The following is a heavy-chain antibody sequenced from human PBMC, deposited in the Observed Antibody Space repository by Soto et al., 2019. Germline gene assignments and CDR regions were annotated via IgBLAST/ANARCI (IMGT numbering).Heavy chain of an antibody. CDR2: IYYSGST. CDR3: ARMRRYTSGRGLDP. J-gene: IGHJ5*02. V-gene: IGHV4-31*03. CDR1: GGSISSGDYY. D-gene: IGHD6-19*01. Sequence: QVQLQESGPGLVKPSQTLSLTCTVAGGSISSGDYYWTWIRQHPGKGLEWIGYIYYSGSTYYNPSLESRLTISVDTSKNLFSLKLSSVTAADTAVYYCARMRRYTSGRGLDPWGQGTLVTVSS.